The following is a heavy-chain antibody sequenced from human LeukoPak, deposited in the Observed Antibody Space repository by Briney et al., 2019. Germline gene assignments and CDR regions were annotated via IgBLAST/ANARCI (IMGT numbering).Heavy chain of an antibody. CDR2: MNPNSGNT. Sequence: ASVKVSCKASGYRFTSYDINWVRQATGQGLEWMGWMNPNSGNTGYAQKFQGRVTMTRNTSISTAYMELSSLRSEDTAVYYCARGGVALSYYYYMDVWGKGTTVTISS. V-gene: IGHV1-8*01. CDR1: GYRFTSYD. J-gene: IGHJ6*03. D-gene: IGHD3-16*01. CDR3: ARGGVALSYYYYMDV.